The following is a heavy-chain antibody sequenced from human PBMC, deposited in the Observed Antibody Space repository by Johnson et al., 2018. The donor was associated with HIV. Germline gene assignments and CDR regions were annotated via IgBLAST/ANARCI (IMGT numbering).Heavy chain of an antibody. V-gene: IGHV3-30*02. CDR1: GFTFSSYG. Sequence: QVQLVESGGGVVQPGGSLRLSCAASGFTFSSYGMHWVRQAPGKGLEWVAFTRYDGSNKYYVDSVKGRFTISRDNAKNSLYLQMNSLRAGDTAVYYCARKADAIDIWGQGTMVTVS. CDR3: ARKADAIDI. J-gene: IGHJ3*02. CDR2: TRYDGSNK.